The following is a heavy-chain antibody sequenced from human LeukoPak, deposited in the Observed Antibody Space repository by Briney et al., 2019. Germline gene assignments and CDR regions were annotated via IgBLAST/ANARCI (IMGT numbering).Heavy chain of an antibody. J-gene: IGHJ4*02. CDR1: GYSSTSYW. Sequence: GESLKFSGKCSGYSSTSYWIGWVRPMRGKGLEWMGIIYPGDSDTRYSPSFQGQVTISADKSISTAYLQWSSLKASDTVMYYWARRFGSNHWDNWGQGNLVTVSS. D-gene: IGHD3-10*01. V-gene: IGHV5-51*01. CDR2: IYPGDSDT. CDR3: ARRFGSNHWDN.